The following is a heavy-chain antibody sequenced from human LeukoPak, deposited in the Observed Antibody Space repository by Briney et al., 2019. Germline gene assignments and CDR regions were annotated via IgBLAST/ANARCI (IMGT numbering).Heavy chain of an antibody. Sequence: PGGSLRLSCAASGFTFSSYAIIWVRQAPGKGLDWVSFISGTGGFTSYADSVKGRFTISRDNSKNTPSLQMNSLRAEDTAVYYCARYGSGSYIDNWGQGTLVTVSS. CDR3: ARYGSGSYIDN. CDR2: ISGTGGFT. D-gene: IGHD3-10*01. V-gene: IGHV3-23*01. CDR1: GFTFSSYA. J-gene: IGHJ4*02.